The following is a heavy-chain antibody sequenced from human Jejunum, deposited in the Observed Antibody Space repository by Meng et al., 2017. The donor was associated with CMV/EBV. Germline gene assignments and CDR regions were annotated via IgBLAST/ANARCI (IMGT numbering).Heavy chain of an antibody. J-gene: IGHJ5*02. CDR2: IIPIFDTA. CDR3: AREFRRDGYDSGSQAQAYFFGS. D-gene: IGHD5-24*01. V-gene: IGHV1-69*01. Sequence: TWLRQAPGQGLEWMGGIIPIFDTAIYAQKFEGRLTITSDDSTSASYMDLSSLTPEDTAVYYCAREFRRDGYDSGSQAQAYFFGSWGQGTPVTVSS.